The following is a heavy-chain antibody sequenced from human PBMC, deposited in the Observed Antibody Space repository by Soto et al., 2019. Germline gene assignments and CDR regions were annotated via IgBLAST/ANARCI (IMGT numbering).Heavy chain of an antibody. Sequence: ASVKVSCKASGYTFTSYGISWVRQAPGQGLEWMGWISAYNGNTNYAQKLQGRVTMTTDTSTSTAYMELRSLRSDDTAVYYCARLGLNYDFLSGYYNVHHYYGIAVWGQGTTVKVSS. V-gene: IGHV1-18*01. CDR3: ARLGLNYDFLSGYYNVHHYYGIAV. CDR1: GYTFTSYG. J-gene: IGHJ6*02. D-gene: IGHD3-3*01. CDR2: ISAYNGNT.